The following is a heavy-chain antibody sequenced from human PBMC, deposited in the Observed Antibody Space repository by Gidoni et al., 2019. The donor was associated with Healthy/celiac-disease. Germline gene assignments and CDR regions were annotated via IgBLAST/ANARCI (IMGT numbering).Heavy chain of an antibody. Sequence: EVQLVESGGGVVRPGGSLRLSCAASGFTFDDYGMSWVRQAPGKGLEWVSGINWNGGSTGYADSVKGRFTISRDNAKNSLYLQMNSLRAEDTALYYCARDGPISSRLLAFYFDYWGQGTLVTVSS. J-gene: IGHJ4*02. D-gene: IGHD2-15*01. CDR3: ARDGPISSRLLAFYFDY. CDR1: GFTFDDYG. CDR2: INWNGGST. V-gene: IGHV3-20*04.